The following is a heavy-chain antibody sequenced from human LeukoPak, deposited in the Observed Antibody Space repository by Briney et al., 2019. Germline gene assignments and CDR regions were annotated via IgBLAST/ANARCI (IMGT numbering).Heavy chain of an antibody. CDR1: GYTFTGYY. D-gene: IGHD6-13*01. J-gene: IGHJ5*02. V-gene: IGHV1-2*02. Sequence: ASVKVSCKASGYTFTGYYMHWVRQAPGQGLEWMGWINPNSGGTNYAQKFQGRVTMTRDTSISTAYMELSRLRSDDTAVYYCARDLASSSWYSSWFDPWGQGTLVTVSS. CDR2: INPNSGGT. CDR3: ARDLASSSWYSSWFDP.